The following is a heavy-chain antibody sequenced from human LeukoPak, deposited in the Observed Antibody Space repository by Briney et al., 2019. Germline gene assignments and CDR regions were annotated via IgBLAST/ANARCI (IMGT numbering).Heavy chain of an antibody. CDR1: GGSISSGGYY. D-gene: IGHD1-14*01. CDR2: IYYSGST. Sequence: SETLSLTCTVSGGSISSGGYYWSWIRQHPGRGLEWLAYIYYSGSTYYNPSLKSRVTISVDTSKNQFSLKLSSVTAADTAVYYCARNRRFALYYYYGMDVWGKGTTVTVSS. CDR3: ARNRRFALYYYYGMDV. V-gene: IGHV4-31*03. J-gene: IGHJ6*04.